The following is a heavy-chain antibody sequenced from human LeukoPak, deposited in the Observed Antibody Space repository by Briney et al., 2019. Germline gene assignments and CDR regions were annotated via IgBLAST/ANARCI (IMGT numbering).Heavy chain of an antibody. J-gene: IGHJ4*02. V-gene: IGHV3-7*01. Sequence: GGSLRLSCAASGFTFSTYWMSWVRQAPGKGLEWVANIKQDGSETYYVDSVKGRFTISRDNAKNSLYLQMNSLRVDDTAVYYCARVAHRTRTSCSGGDFDYWGQGTLVTVSS. CDR3: ARVAHRTRTSCSGGDFDY. D-gene: IGHD2-2*01. CDR2: IKQDGSET. CDR1: GFTFSTYW.